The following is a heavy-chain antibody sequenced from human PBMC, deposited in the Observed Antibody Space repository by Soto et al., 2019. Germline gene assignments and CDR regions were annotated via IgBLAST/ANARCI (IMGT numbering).Heavy chain of an antibody. D-gene: IGHD3-3*01. V-gene: IGHV4-61*01. Sequence: PSETLPLTCTVSGVSVSNGSYCWIWIRQPPGKGLEWIGYIYYSGSTNYNPSLKSRVTISVDTSKNQFSLKLSSVTAADTAVYYCARSDLEWLFDINLWGKGTTVTVSS. CDR3: ARSDLEWLFDINL. J-gene: IGHJ6*03. CDR2: IYYSGST. CDR1: GVSVSNGSYC.